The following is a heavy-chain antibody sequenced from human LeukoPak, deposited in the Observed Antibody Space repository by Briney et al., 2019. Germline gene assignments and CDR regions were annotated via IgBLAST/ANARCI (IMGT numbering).Heavy chain of an antibody. CDR2: IRYDGSNK. CDR3: AKPGYYGSGSPPTY. CDR1: RFTFSSYG. Sequence: GGSLRLSCAASRFTFSSYGMHWVRQAPGKGLEWVAFIRYDGSNKYYADSVKGRFTISRDNSKNTLYLQMNSLRAEDTAVYYCAKPGYYGSGSPPTYWGQGTLVTVSS. D-gene: IGHD3-10*01. V-gene: IGHV3-30*02. J-gene: IGHJ4*02.